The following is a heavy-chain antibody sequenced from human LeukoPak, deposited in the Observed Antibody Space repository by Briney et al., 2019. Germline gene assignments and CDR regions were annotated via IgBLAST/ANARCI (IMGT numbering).Heavy chain of an antibody. V-gene: IGHV3-64*02. CDR1: GFTFSNSA. CDR3: ARGVAISSSGWYDTFDY. Sequence: PGGSLRLSCAASGFTFSNSAMYWVRQAPGKGLEFVSVISTNGDRTYYADSVKGRFTISRDNSKNTLYLQMGGLRAGDMAVYYCARGVAISSSGWYDTFDYWGQGALVTISS. J-gene: IGHJ4*02. CDR2: ISTNGDRT. D-gene: IGHD6-19*01.